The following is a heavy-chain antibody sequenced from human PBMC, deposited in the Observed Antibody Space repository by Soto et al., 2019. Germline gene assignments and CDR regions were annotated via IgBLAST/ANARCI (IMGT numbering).Heavy chain of an antibody. CDR1: GFTFSSYG. CDR3: AKDPYGDLTFDY. Sequence: GGSLRLSCAASGFTFSSYGMHWVRQAPGKGLEWVAVISYDGSNKYYADSVKGRFTISRDNSKNTLYLQMNSLRAEDTAVYYCAKDPYGDLTFDYWGQGTLVTVSS. D-gene: IGHD4-17*01. CDR2: ISYDGSNK. J-gene: IGHJ4*02. V-gene: IGHV3-30*18.